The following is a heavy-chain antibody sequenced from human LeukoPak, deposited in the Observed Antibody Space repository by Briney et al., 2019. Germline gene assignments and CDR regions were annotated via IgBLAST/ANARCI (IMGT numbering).Heavy chain of an antibody. CDR1: GFTFSSYW. V-gene: IGHV3-74*01. CDR3: ARVPFPIPNDSSGYPALDY. CDR2: INSDGSST. Sequence: PGGSLRLSCAASGFTFSSYWMHWVLQAPGKGLVWVSRINSDGSSTSYADSVKGRFTISRDNAKNTLYLQMNSLRAEDTAVYYCARVPFPIPNDSSGYPALDYWGQGTLVTVSS. D-gene: IGHD3-22*01. J-gene: IGHJ4*02.